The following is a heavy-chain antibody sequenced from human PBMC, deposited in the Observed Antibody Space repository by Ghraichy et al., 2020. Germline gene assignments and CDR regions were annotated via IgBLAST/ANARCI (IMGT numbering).Heavy chain of an antibody. CDR2: IYYSGST. V-gene: IGHV4-31*03. J-gene: IGHJ3*02. CDR3: ARQYSNSDAFDI. Sequence: SETLSLTCTVSGGSISSGGYYWSWIRQHPGKGLEWIGYIYYSGSTYYNPSLKSRVTISVDTSKNQFSLKLSSVTAADTAVYYCARQYSNSDAFDIWGQGTMVTVSS. D-gene: IGHD4-11*01. CDR1: GGSISSGGYY.